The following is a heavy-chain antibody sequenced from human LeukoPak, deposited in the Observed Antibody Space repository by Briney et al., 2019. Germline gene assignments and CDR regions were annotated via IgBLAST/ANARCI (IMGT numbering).Heavy chain of an antibody. Sequence: SETLSLTCTVSGGSISSYYWSWIQQPPGKGLEWIGYIYYGGITNYNPSLKSRVIISVDTSKNQFSLKLSSVTAADTAVYYCARAGRWEGRPHAFDIWGQGTMVTVSS. V-gene: IGHV4-59*01. CDR1: GGSISSYY. J-gene: IGHJ3*02. CDR2: IYYGGIT. CDR3: ARAGRWEGRPHAFDI. D-gene: IGHD1-26*01.